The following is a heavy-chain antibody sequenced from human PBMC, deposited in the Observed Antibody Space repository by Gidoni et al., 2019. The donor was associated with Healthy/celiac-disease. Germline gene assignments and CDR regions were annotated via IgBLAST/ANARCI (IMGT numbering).Heavy chain of an antibody. J-gene: IGHJ4*02. V-gene: IGHV4-59*01. CDR2: IYYSGST. CDR3: ARTNWNGYFDY. CDR1: GGSISSYY. Sequence: QVQLQESGPGLVKPSETLSLTCTVSGGSISSYYWSWIRQPPGKGLEWIGYIYYSGSTNYNTSLKSRVTISVDTSKNQFSLKLSSVTAADTAVYYCARTNWNGYFDYWGQGTLVTVSS. D-gene: IGHD1-20*01.